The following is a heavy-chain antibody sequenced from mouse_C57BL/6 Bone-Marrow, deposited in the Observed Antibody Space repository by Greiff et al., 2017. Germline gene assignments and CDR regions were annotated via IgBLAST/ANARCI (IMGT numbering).Heavy chain of an antibody. J-gene: IGHJ4*01. D-gene: IGHD1-1*01. CDR1: GYTFTSYG. CDR2: IYIGNGYT. V-gene: IGHV1-58*01. Sequence: VQLQQSGAELVRPGSSVKMSCKTSGYTFTSYGMNWVKQRPGQGLEWIGYIYIGNGYTEYNEKFKGKATLTSDTSSSTAYMQLSSLTSEDSAIYCCARGYHDDGSSNYAMDYWGQGTSVTVSS. CDR3: ARGYHDDGSSNYAMDY.